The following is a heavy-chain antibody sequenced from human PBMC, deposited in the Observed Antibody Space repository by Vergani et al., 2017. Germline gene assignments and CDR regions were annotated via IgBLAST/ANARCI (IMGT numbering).Heavy chain of an antibody. V-gene: IGHV3-9*01. CDR1: GFTFDDYA. CDR2: ISWNSGSI. J-gene: IGHJ6*03. CDR3: AKVDIYYYYMDV. Sequence: EVQLVESGGGLIQPGGSLRLSCAASGFTFDDYAMHWVRQAPGKGLEWVSGISWNSGSIGYADSVKGRFTISRDNAKNSLYLQMNSLRAEDTALYYCAKVDIYYYYMDVWGKGP. D-gene: IGHD2-2*03.